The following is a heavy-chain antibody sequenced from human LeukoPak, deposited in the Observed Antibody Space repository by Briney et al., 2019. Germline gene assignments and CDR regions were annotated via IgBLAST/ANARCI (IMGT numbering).Heavy chain of an antibody. Sequence: GESLKISCKGSGYTFTGYYMHWVRQAPGQGLEWMGWINPNSGGTNYAQKFQGRVTMTRDTSISTAYMELSRLRSDDTAVYYCARFGTDALDIWGQGTMVTVSS. J-gene: IGHJ3*02. V-gene: IGHV1-2*02. D-gene: IGHD1-14*01. CDR2: INPNSGGT. CDR1: GYTFTGYY. CDR3: ARFGTDALDI.